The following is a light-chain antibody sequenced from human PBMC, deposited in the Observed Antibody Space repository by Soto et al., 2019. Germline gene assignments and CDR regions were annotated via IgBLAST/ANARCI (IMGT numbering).Light chain of an antibody. Sequence: QSALTQPASVSGSPGQSITISCTGTSSDVGSYNLVSWYQQHPGKAPKLIIYEGSKRPSGVSNRFSGSKSGNTASLTISGPQAEDEADYYCCSHAGSTTWVIFGGGTKLTVL. CDR1: SSDVGSYNL. V-gene: IGLV2-23*01. J-gene: IGLJ2*01. CDR2: EGS. CDR3: CSHAGSTTWVI.